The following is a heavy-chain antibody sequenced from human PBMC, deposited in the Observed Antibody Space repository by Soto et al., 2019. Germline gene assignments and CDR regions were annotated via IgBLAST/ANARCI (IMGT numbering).Heavy chain of an antibody. J-gene: IGHJ3*02. CDR3: AGGFFLWEEDAFDI. Sequence: SETLSLTCAVYGGSFSGYYWSWIRQPPGKGLEWIGEINHSGSTNYNPSLKSRVTISVDTSKNQFSLKLSSVTAADTAVYYCAGGFFLWEEDAFDIWGQGTMVTVSS. CDR2: INHSGST. V-gene: IGHV4-34*01. D-gene: IGHD1-26*01. CDR1: GGSFSGYY.